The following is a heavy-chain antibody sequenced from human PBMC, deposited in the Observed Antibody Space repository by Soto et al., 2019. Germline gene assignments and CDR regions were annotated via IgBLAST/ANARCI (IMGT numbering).Heavy chain of an antibody. CDR3: ARDIVVGSGKFDY. V-gene: IGHV3-30-3*01. J-gene: IGHJ4*02. CDR2: ISYDGSNK. D-gene: IGHD2-2*01. Sequence: GGSLRLSCAASGFTFSSYAMHWVRQAPGKGLEWVAVISYDGSNKYYADSVKGRFTISRDNAKNSLYLQMNSLRDEDTAVYYCARDIVVGSGKFDYWGQGTLVTVSS. CDR1: GFTFSSYA.